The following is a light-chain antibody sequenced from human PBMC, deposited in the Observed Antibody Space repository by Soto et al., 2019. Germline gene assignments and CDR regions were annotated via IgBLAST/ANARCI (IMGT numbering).Light chain of an antibody. CDR3: SSYTTSGTYV. CDR2: EVS. Sequence: QSALTQPASVSGSPGQSITISCTGTSSEVGGYNYVSWYQQHPGKAPKLMISEVSHRPSGVSTRFSGSKSGNTASLTISGLQAEDEADYYCSSYTTSGTYVFGAGTKLTVL. CDR1: SSEVGGYNY. J-gene: IGLJ1*01. V-gene: IGLV2-14*01.